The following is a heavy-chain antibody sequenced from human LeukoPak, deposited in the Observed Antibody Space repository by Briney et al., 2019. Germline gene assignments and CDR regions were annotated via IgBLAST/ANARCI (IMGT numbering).Heavy chain of an antibody. CDR1: GFXFSSYA. J-gene: IGHJ4*02. D-gene: IGHD6-13*01. Sequence: GRSLRLSCAASGFXFSSYAIHWVRQAPGKGLEWVALISYDGSSKNYADSVKGRFTISRDNSKNTLYLQMNTLRAEDTAVYYCARDQVAAPFSFDYWGQGTLVTVSS. CDR2: ISYDGSSK. V-gene: IGHV3-30-3*01. CDR3: ARDQVAAPFSFDY.